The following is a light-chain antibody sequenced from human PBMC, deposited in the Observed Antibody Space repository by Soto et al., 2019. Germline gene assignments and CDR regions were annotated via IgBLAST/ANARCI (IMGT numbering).Light chain of an antibody. CDR1: QGISSY. J-gene: IGKJ2*01. V-gene: IGKV1-8*01. Sequence: AIRMTQSPSSLSASTGDRVTITCRASQGISSYLAWYHQKPGKAPKLLIYAASTLQSGVPSRFSGSGSGTDFTLTYCCLQSEDFATYFCQQYYSYPRTFGQGTKLEIK. CDR3: QQYYSYPRT. CDR2: AAS.